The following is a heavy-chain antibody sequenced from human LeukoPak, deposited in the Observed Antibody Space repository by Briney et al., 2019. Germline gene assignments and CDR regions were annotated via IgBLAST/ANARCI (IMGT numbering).Heavy chain of an antibody. Sequence: ASVKVSCKASGYTFTGYYMRWVRQAPGQGLEWMGWINPNSGGTNYAQKFQGRVTMTRDTSISTAYMELSRLRSDDTAVYYCAREWQWLVRYFDYWGQGTLVTVSS. D-gene: IGHD6-19*01. CDR3: AREWQWLVRYFDY. V-gene: IGHV1-2*02. J-gene: IGHJ4*02. CDR2: INPNSGGT. CDR1: GYTFTGYY.